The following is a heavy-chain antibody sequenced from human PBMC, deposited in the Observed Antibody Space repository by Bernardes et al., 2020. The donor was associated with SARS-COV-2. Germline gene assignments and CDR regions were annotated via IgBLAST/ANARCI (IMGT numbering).Heavy chain of an antibody. V-gene: IGHV3-23*01. J-gene: IGHJ4*02. D-gene: IGHD2-2*01. CDR1: GFTFSISA. CDR3: AKEVPANDY. Sequence: GGSLRLSCEVSGFTFSISAMSWVRQAPGKGLGWVSGISISGGSTYYADSVKGRFTISRDNSKNTLYMQMNSLRAEDTAIYYCAKEVPANDYWGQGTLVTVSS. CDR2: ISISGGST.